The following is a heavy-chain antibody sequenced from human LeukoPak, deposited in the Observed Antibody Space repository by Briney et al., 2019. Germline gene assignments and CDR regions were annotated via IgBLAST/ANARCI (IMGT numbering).Heavy chain of an antibody. CDR2: IYHSGST. D-gene: IGHD6-13*01. J-gene: IGHJ6*02. V-gene: IGHV4-4*02. CDR3: ARSTSRGSSWSDYYYYYGMDV. Sequence: SETLSLTCAVSGGSISSSNWWSWVRQPPGKGLEWIGEIYHSGSTNYNPSLKSRVTISVDKSKNQFSLKLSSVTAADTAVYYCARSTSRGSSWSDYYYYYGMDVWSQGTTVTVSS. CDR1: GGSISSSNW.